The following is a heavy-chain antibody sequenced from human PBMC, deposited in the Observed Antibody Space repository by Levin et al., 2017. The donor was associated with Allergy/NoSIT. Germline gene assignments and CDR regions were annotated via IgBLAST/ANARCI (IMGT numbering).Heavy chain of an antibody. J-gene: IGHJ6*02. D-gene: IGHD6-13*01. CDR2: INHSGST. CDR1: GGSFSGYY. V-gene: IGHV4-34*01. CDR3: ARFNGRSSLFSSSWYESLVSPYYYGMDV. Sequence: SETLSLTCAVYGGSFSGYYWSWIRQPPGKGLEWIGEINHSGSTNYNPSLKSRVTISVDTSKNQFSLKLSSVTAADTAVYYCARFNGRSSLFSSSWYESLVSPYYYGMDVWGQGTTVTVSS.